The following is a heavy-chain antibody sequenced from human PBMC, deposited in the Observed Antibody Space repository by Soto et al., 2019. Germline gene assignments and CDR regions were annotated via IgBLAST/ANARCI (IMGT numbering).Heavy chain of an antibody. CDR1: GFIFNNYA. J-gene: IGHJ2*01. D-gene: IGHD2-21*01. V-gene: IGHV3-23*01. Sequence: EVQLLESGGGLVQRGGSLRLSCAASGFIFNNYAMTWVRQAPGKGLEWVARVSGRGGSAYYAEPVKGRLTISRDNSNNTLYLQMTNVRGEDTAVYYCVRRAGGAVVWYYDLWGRGTLVSVFS. CDR2: VSGRGGSA. CDR3: VRRAGGAVVWYYDL.